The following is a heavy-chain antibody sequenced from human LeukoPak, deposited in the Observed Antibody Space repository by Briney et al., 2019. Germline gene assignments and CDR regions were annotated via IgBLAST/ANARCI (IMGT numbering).Heavy chain of an antibody. CDR3: ARGRWNTGMVSPYYFDY. CDR2: THTSGST. CDR1: GGSISNYY. D-gene: IGHD5-18*01. V-gene: IGHV4-4*07. J-gene: IGHJ4*02. Sequence: SETLSLTCTGSGGSISNYYWSWLRQRAGQGLEWIGRTHTSGSTNYNPALKSRLTMSVDTSKNQFSLKLSSVTAADTAVYYCARGRWNTGMVSPYYFDYWGQGTLVTVSS.